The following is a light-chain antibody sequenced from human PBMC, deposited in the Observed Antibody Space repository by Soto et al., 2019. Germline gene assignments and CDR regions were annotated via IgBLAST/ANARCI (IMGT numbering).Light chain of an antibody. CDR1: QSVTSN. Sequence: VLTQSPGALSLSPGEGATLSCRATQSVTSNNLAWYQQKPGQAPRLLIFGASTRATGIPARFSGSGSGTEFTLTISSLQSEDFAVYYCQQYNNWPRTFGQGTKVDIK. J-gene: IGKJ1*01. CDR2: GAS. CDR3: QQYNNWPRT. V-gene: IGKV3-15*01.